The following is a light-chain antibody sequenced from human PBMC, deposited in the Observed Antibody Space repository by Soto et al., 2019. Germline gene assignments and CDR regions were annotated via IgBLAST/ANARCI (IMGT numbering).Light chain of an antibody. J-gene: IGLJ3*02. CDR2: NNN. CDR1: SSNIGSTT. V-gene: IGLV1-44*01. Sequence: QSVLTHPPSASGTPGQRVTIACSGSSSNIGSTTVKWYQQLPGTAPKLLIYNNNQRPSGVPDRFSGSKSGTSASLAISGLQSEDEADYYCAAWDDRLNGVVFGGGTKLTFL. CDR3: AAWDDRLNGVV.